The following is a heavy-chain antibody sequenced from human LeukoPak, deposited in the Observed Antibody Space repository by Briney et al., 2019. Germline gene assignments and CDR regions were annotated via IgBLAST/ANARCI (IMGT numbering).Heavy chain of an antibody. Sequence: PSETLSLTCAVSGYSISSGYYWGWIRQPPGKGLELIGSIYHSRSTYYNPSLKSRATISVDTSKNQFSMKLSSVTAADTAVYYCARCAYSSSNWFDPWGQGSLVTVSS. CDR3: ARCAYSSSNWFDP. CDR1: GYSISSGYY. D-gene: IGHD6-13*01. CDR2: IYHSRST. V-gene: IGHV4-38-2*01. J-gene: IGHJ5*02.